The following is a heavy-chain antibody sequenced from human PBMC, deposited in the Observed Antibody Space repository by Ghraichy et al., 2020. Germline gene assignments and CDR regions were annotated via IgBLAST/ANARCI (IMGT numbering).Heavy chain of an antibody. V-gene: IGHV3-30*18. CDR1: GFIFTNYG. CDR2: ISYDGSDI. Sequence: GGSLRLSCAASGFIFTNYGMHWVRQAPDKGLQWVALISYDGSDIYYADSVKSRFTISRDNSKDTVYLQMNSLRVEDTAVYYCAKCDDTAMAYYGMDVWGQGTTVAV. J-gene: IGHJ6*02. CDR3: AKCDDTAMAYYGMDV. D-gene: IGHD5-18*01.